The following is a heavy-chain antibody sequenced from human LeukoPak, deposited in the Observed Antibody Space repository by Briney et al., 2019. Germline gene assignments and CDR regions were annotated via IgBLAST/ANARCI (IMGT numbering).Heavy chain of an antibody. CDR1: GGSFSGYY. J-gene: IGHJ4*02. V-gene: IGHV4-34*01. Sequence: PSETLSLTCAVYGGSFSGYYWSWIRQPPGKGLELIGEINHSGSTNYNPSLKSRVTIPVDTSKNQFSLKLSSVTAEDTAVYYCARGKVATIEYWGQGTLVTVSS. D-gene: IGHD5-12*01. CDR3: ARGKVATIEY. CDR2: INHSGST.